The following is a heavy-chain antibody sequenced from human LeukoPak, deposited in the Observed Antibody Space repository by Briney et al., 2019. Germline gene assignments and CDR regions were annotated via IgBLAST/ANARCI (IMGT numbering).Heavy chain of an antibody. Sequence: SETLSLTCTVSGYSISSGYYWGWIRQPPGKGLEWIGSIYHSGSTYYNPSLKSRVTISVDTSKNQFSLKLSSVTAADTAVYYCARGQGIAWTTKFDYWGQGTLVTVSS. CDR1: GYSISSGYY. D-gene: IGHD6-13*01. CDR3: ARGQGIAWTTKFDY. V-gene: IGHV4-38-2*02. CDR2: IYHSGST. J-gene: IGHJ4*02.